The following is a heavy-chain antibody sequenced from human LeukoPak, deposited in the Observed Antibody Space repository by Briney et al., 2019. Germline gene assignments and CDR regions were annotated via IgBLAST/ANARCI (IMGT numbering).Heavy chain of an antibody. Sequence: PGGSLRLSCAASGFTFSSYATIWVRQAPGKGLEWVSLISGSGTSTYYPDSVKGRFPISRDNSKDTVYLQMNSLRAEDTAVYYCAKGVSGYGSGRPFDYWGQGTLVTVSS. CDR1: GFTFSSYA. CDR3: AKGVSGYGSGRPFDY. V-gene: IGHV3-23*01. CDR2: ISGSGTST. D-gene: IGHD3-10*01. J-gene: IGHJ4*02.